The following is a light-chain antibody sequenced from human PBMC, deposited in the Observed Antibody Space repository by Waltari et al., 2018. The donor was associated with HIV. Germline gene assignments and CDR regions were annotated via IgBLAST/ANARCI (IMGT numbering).Light chain of an antibody. CDR1: QSVSSY. CDR3: QQRSNWPPGLT. Sequence: EIVLTQSPATLSLSPGERATLPCRASQSVSSYLAWYQQKPGQAPRLLIYDASNRATGIPARFSGSWSGTDFTLTISSLEPEDFAVYYCQQRSNWPPGLTFGGGTKVEIK. CDR2: DAS. V-gene: IGKV3-11*01. J-gene: IGKJ4*01.